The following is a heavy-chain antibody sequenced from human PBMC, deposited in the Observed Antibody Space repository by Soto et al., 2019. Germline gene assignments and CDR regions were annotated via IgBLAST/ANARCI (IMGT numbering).Heavy chain of an antibody. CDR1: GYAFTNYW. Sequence: GESLKISCKGSGYAFTNYWIGWVRQMPGKGPEWMGIIYPGNSDTKYNPSFQGQVTISADKSITTTYLQWSSLKASDTAIYYCAASIFYYGMDVWGQGTTVTVSS. CDR3: AASIFYYGMDV. J-gene: IGHJ6*02. V-gene: IGHV5-51*01. CDR2: IYPGNSDT.